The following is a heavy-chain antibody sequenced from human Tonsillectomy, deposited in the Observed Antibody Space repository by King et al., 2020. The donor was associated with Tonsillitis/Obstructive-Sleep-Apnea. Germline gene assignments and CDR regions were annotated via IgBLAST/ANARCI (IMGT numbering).Heavy chain of an antibody. Sequence: VQLVESGGGLVQPGGSLRLSCAASGFTFSSYPMGWVRRAPGKGLEWVSSIGSSGATTYSADSVKGRFTTSTDNSGNTLYLQMSSLRAEDTAVYYCANIGTGTRNFDYWGQGTLVTVSS. CDR1: GFTFSSYP. CDR2: IGSSGATT. J-gene: IGHJ4*02. D-gene: IGHD1-7*01. V-gene: IGHV3-23*04. CDR3: ANIGTGTRNFDY.